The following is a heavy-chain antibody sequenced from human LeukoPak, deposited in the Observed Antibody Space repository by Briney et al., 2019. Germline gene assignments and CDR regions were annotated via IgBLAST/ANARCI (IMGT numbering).Heavy chain of an antibody. CDR2: IRSKAYGGTT. D-gene: IGHD4-23*01. J-gene: IGHJ3*02. CDR3: TRDEALSYGGNDHDAFDI. Sequence: PGGSLRLSCTASGFTFGDYAMSWVRQAPGKGLEWVGFIRSKAYGGTTEYAASVKGRFTISRDDSKSIAYLQVNSLKTEDTAVYYCTRDEALSYGGNDHDAFDIWGQGTMVTVSS. CDR1: GFTFGDYA. V-gene: IGHV3-49*04.